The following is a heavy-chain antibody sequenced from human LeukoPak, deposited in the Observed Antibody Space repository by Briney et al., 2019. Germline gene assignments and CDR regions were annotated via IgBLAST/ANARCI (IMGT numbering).Heavy chain of an antibody. CDR1: GFTFSSYG. D-gene: IGHD3-10*01. CDR3: ARALWFGETFPAY. CDR2: ISGSGGST. J-gene: IGHJ4*02. V-gene: IGHV3-23*01. Sequence: PGGTLRLSCAASGFTFSSYGMSWVRQAPGKGLERVSAISGSGGSTYYADSVKGRFTISRDNAKNSLYLQMNSLRAEDTAVYYCARALWFGETFPAYWGQGTLVTVSS.